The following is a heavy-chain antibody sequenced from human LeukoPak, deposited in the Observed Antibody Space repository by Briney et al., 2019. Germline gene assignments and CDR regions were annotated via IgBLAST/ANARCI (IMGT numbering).Heavy chain of an antibody. Sequence: PGRSLGLSCVAFAFSFSNYGMHWVRQAPGKGLEWVAVTSFDGSSKYYADSVKGRFTISRDNSKSTRYLQMNSLRPEYDAAYYYAKDRGCSFASGSSELEYWGQGTLVTVSS. V-gene: IGHV3-30*18. CDR1: AFSFSNYG. CDR3: AKDRGCSFASGSSELEY. D-gene: IGHD3-10*01. CDR2: TSFDGSSK. J-gene: IGHJ4*02.